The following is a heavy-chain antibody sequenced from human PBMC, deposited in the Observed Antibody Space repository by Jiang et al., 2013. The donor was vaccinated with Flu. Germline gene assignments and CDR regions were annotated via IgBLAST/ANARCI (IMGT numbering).Heavy chain of an antibody. CDR1: GGSISSGSYY. V-gene: IGHV4-61*02. CDR2: IYTSGST. CDR3: ARAVTAIQGLYMWDY. J-gene: IGHJ4*02. Sequence: GSGLVKPSQTLSLTCTVSGGSISSGSYYWSWIRQPAGKGLEWIGRIYTSGSTNYNPSLKSRVTISVDTSKNQFSLKLSSVTAADTAVYYCARAVTAIQGLYMWDYWGQGTLVTVSS. D-gene: IGHD2-21*02.